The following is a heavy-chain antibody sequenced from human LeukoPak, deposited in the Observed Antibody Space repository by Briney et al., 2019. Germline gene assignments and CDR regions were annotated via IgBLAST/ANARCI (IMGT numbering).Heavy chain of an antibody. CDR1: GGTTSNYY. CDR3: ARHLRKDGYSYYFDY. J-gene: IGHJ4*02. D-gene: IGHD5-18*01. CDR2: TYYSGST. Sequence: PSETLSLNGTGSGGTTSNYYWSWHPKPPGKELEGIGYTYYSGSTNYNPSLKSRVTISVDTSKNQFSLKLSSVTAADTAVYYCARHLRKDGYSYYFDYWGQGTLVTVSS. V-gene: IGHV4-59*08.